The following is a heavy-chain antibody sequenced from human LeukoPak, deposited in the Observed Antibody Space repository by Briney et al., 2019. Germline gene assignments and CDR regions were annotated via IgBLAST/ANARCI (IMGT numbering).Heavy chain of an antibody. CDR3: ARSHNWNYTFDY. Sequence: SETLSLTCTVSGGSISSSSYYWGWIRQPPGKGLEWIGSIYYSGSTYYNPSLKSRVTISVDRSKNQFSLKLSSVTAADTAVYYCARSHNWNYTFDYWGQGTLVTVSS. CDR1: GGSISSSSYY. V-gene: IGHV4-39*07. CDR2: IYYSGST. D-gene: IGHD1-7*01. J-gene: IGHJ4*02.